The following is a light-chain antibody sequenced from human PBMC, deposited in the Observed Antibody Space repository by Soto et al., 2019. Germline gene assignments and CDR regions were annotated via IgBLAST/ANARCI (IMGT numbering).Light chain of an antibody. CDR2: DAS. J-gene: IGKJ1*01. CDR3: QQFIDGWT. V-gene: IGKV1-5*01. CDR1: QSINNR. Sequence: IQMTQSPSTLSASIGDRVTITCRASQSINNRLAWYQQMPGKAPNLLIYDASSLESGVPSRFRGSGSETEFTLTISGLQPDDFATYYGQQFIDGWTFGQGTKVEIK.